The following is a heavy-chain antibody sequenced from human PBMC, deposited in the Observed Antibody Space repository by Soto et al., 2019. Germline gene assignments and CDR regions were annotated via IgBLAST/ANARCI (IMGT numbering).Heavy chain of an antibody. Sequence: ASVKVSCKASGGTFSSYTISWVRQAPGQGLEWMGRIIPILGIANYAQKFQGRVTITADKSTSTAYMELSSLRSEDTAVYYCAREATVTIFDYWGQGTLVTVSS. CDR3: AREATVTIFDY. CDR2: IIPILGIA. J-gene: IGHJ4*02. CDR1: GGTFSSYT. V-gene: IGHV1-69*04. D-gene: IGHD4-4*01.